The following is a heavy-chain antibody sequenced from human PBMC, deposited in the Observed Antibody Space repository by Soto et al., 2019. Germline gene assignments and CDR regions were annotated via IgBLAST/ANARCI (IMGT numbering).Heavy chain of an antibody. D-gene: IGHD3-10*01. CDR1: GGSISSGGYY. J-gene: IGHJ6*02. Sequence: QVQLQESGPGLVKPSQTLSLTCTVSGGSISSGGYYWSWIRQHPGKGLEWIGYIYYSGSTYYNPSLKSRVTISVDTSKNQFSLKLSSVTAADTAVYYCAREGGGFGELFSPNYYNGMDVWGQGTTVTVSS. V-gene: IGHV4-31*03. CDR3: AREGGGFGELFSPNYYNGMDV. CDR2: IYYSGST.